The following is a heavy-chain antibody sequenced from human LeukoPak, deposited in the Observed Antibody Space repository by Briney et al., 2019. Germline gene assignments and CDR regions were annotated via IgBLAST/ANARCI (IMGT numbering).Heavy chain of an antibody. V-gene: IGHV5-51*01. D-gene: IGHD2-2*01. CDR1: GYSFTSYW. J-gene: IGHJ6*02. Sequence: GKSLKISCKGSGYSFTSYWIGWVRQMPGKGLEWMGIIYPGDSDTRYSPSFQGQVTISADKSISTAYLQWSSLKASDTAMYYCARDCCSSTSWQYGMDVWGQGTTVTVSS. CDR2: IYPGDSDT. CDR3: ARDCCSSTSWQYGMDV.